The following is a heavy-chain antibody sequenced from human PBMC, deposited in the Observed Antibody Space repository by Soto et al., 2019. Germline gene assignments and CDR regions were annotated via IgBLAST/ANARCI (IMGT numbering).Heavy chain of an antibody. J-gene: IGHJ5*02. CDR3: ARDQGVVVTADNWFDP. D-gene: IGHD2-21*02. V-gene: IGHV4-4*07. CDR2: IFSSGST. CDR1: GGSITDYS. Sequence: KPSETLSLACTVSGGSITDYSWVWIRQPAGKGLEWIGRIFSSGSTNYNPSLKGRITMSLDTSKNQFSLKLNSATATDTAVYFCARDQGVVVTADNWFDPWDQGILVTVSS.